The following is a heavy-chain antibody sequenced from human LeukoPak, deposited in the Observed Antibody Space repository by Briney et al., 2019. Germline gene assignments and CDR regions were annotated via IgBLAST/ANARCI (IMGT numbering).Heavy chain of an antibody. J-gene: IGHJ4*02. Sequence: GGSLRLSCAASGFTFSSYWMHWVRQAPGKGLVWVSRINSDGSSTDYADSVKGRFTISRDNAKNTLYLQVNSLRAEDTAIYYCGRVVTTSEDWGQGILVTVST. CDR1: GFTFSSYW. CDR2: INSDGSST. CDR3: GRVVTTSED. V-gene: IGHV3-74*01. D-gene: IGHD1-14*01.